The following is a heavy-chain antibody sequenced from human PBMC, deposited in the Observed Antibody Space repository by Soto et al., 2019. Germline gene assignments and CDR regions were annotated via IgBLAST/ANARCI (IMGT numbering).Heavy chain of an antibody. J-gene: IGHJ4*02. CDR3: ARGNWDSFSSYYFDY. CDR1: GGSFSGYY. Sequence: SETLSLTCAVYGGSFSGYYWSWIRQPPGKGLEWIGEINHSGSTNYNPSLKSRVTISVDTSKNQFSLKLSSVTAADTAVYYCARGNWDSFSSYYFDYWGQGTLVTVSS. V-gene: IGHV4-34*01. CDR2: INHSGST. D-gene: IGHD1-7*01.